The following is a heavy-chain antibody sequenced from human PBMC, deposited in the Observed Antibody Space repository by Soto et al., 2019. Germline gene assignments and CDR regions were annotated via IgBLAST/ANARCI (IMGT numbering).Heavy chain of an antibody. Sequence: GGSLRLSCAASGFTFSSYSMNWVRQAPGKGLEWVSSISSSSSYIYYADSVKGRFTISRDNAKNSLYLQMNSLRAEDTAVYYCARDPTYDFWSGSIGSISINFDYWGQGTLVTVSS. V-gene: IGHV3-21*01. D-gene: IGHD3-3*01. CDR3: ARDPTYDFWSGSIGSISINFDY. CDR1: GFTFSSYS. J-gene: IGHJ4*02. CDR2: ISSSSSYI.